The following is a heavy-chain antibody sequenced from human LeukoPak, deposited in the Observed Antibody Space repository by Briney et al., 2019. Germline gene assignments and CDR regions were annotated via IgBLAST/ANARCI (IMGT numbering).Heavy chain of an antibody. D-gene: IGHD6-25*01. CDR2: IYYSGST. J-gene: IGHJ5*02. CDR3: ARVAIAAVEVFDP. CDR1: GGSISSHY. Sequence: SETLSLTCTVSGGSISSHYWSWIRQPPGKGLEWIGYIYYSGSTNYNPSLRSRVTISVDTSKNQFSLKLSSVTAADTAVYYCARVAIAAVEVFDPWGQGTLVTVSS. V-gene: IGHV4-59*11.